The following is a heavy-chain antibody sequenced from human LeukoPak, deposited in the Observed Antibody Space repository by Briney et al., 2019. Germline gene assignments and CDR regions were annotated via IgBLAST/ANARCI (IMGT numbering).Heavy chain of an antibody. D-gene: IGHD5-18*01. CDR1: GGSISSGDYY. J-gene: IGHJ4*02. Sequence: SETLSPTCSVSGGSISSGDYYWSWIRQPPGKGLEWIGYVYYSGSTYYNPSLKSRVTISVDTSKNQFSLKLSSVIAADTAVYFCARNGAYSFVVWGQGTLVTVSS. CDR3: ARNGAYSFVV. V-gene: IGHV4-30-4*01. CDR2: VYYSGST.